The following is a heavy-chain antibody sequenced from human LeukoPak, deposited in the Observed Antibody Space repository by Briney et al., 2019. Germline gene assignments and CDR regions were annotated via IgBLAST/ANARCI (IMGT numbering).Heavy chain of an antibody. J-gene: IGHJ4*02. D-gene: IGHD1-14*01. Sequence: GGSLRLSCAASGFTFSGHWMSWVRQAPGKGLEWVANINQGGSDKYYVDSVKGRFTISRDNANNLLYLQMNSLRGEDAAVYYCTRDRSRAEDDWGQGTLVTVSS. CDR2: INQGGSDK. CDR3: TRDRSRAEDD. CDR1: GFTFSGHW. V-gene: IGHV3-7*01.